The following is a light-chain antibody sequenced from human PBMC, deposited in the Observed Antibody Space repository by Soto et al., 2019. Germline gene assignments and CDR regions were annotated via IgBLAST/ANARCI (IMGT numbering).Light chain of an antibody. V-gene: IGKV3-11*01. J-gene: IGKJ5*01. CDR1: QSVSID. CDR3: QQRSNWPIT. CDR2: GAS. Sequence: EIVMTQSPATLSVSPGERATLSCRASQSVSIDLAWYQQKPGQAPRLLIYGASTRATGLPARFSGSGSGTEFTLTISSLEPEDFAVYYCQQRSNWPITFGQGTRLEIK.